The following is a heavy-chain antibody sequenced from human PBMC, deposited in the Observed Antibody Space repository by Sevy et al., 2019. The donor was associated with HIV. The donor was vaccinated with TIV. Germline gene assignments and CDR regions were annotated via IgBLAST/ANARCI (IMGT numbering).Heavy chain of an antibody. D-gene: IGHD3-10*01. CDR3: ARDGAGSGSYYIVTTVDMDV. J-gene: IGHJ6*03. CDR2: ISYDGSNK. V-gene: IGHV3-30-3*01. Sequence: GGSLRLSCAASGFTFSSYAMHWVRQAPGKGLEWVAVISYDGSNKYYADSVKGRFTISRDNSENTLYLQLNSLRAEDTAVYYCARDGAGSGSYYIVTTVDMDVVGKGTTVTVSS. CDR1: GFTFSSYA.